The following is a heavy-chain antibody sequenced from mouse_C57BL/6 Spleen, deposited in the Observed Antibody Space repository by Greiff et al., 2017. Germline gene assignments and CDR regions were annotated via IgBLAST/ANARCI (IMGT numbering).Heavy chain of an antibody. J-gene: IGHJ4*01. CDR2: IYPGDGDT. V-gene: IGHV1-82*01. CDR3: ARTWGAMDY. CDR1: GYAFSSSW. Sequence: VQLQQSGPELVKPGASVKISCKASGYAFSSSWMNWVKQRPGKGLEWIGRIYPGDGDTNYNGKFKGKATLTADKSSSTAYMQLSSLTSEDSAVYFCARTWGAMDYWGQGTSVTVSS.